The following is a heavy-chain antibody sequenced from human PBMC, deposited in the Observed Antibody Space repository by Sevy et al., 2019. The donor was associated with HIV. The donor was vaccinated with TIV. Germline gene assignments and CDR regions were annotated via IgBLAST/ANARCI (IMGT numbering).Heavy chain of an antibody. V-gene: IGHV4-59*08. CDR1: GGSINSDH. CDR3: ARRNDFDS. Sequence: SETLSLTCTVSGGSINSDHWNRIRQPPGKGLEWIGYVYYTGGTNYNPSLKNRITISVDRTKNQYSLELTSVTAADTAVYYCARRNDFDSWGQGTMVTVSS. CDR2: VYYTGGT. J-gene: IGHJ3*02.